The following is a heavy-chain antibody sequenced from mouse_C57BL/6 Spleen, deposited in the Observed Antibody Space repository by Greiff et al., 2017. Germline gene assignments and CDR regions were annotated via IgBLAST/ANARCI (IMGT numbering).Heavy chain of an antibody. CDR3: ARWDGYDGDYYARDY. V-gene: IGHV1-55*01. CDR2: IYPGSGST. Sequence: QVQLQQPGAELVKPGASVKMSCKASGYTFTSYWITWVKQRPGQGLEWIGDIYPGSGSTNYNETFKSKATLTVDTSSSTAYMQLSSLTSEDSAVYYCARWDGYDGDYYARDYWGQGTSVTVSS. D-gene: IGHD2-2*01. J-gene: IGHJ4*01. CDR1: GYTFTSYW.